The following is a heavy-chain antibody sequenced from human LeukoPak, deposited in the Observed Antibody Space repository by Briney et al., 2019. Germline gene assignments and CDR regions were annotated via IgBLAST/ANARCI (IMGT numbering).Heavy chain of an antibody. CDR1: GFTFGNYL. CDR2: ISRSADRT. V-gene: IGHV3-23*01. J-gene: IGHJ3*02. Sequence: QPGGSLRLSCAASGFTFGNYLMTWVRQAPGKGLEWVSAISRSADRTYYADSVKGRFTISRDNSKELLFLQMSSLRSDDTAVYYCAKVWFGEYLDAFDIWGLGTKVTVSS. CDR3: AKVWFGEYLDAFDI. D-gene: IGHD3-10*01.